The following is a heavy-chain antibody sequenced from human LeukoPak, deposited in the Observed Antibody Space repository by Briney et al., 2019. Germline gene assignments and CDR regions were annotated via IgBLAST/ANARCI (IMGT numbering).Heavy chain of an antibody. CDR1: GGSINSYY. V-gene: IGHV4-4*07. D-gene: IGHD2-2*01. Sequence: SETLSLTCTVSGGSINSYYWSWIRQPAGKGLEWIGRIYASGSTNYNPSLKSRVAMSVDTSKNQLSLNLSSVTAADTAVYYCARGFGDCSSATCYSTVFDFWGQGSLVTVSS. CDR2: IYASGST. J-gene: IGHJ4*02. CDR3: ARGFGDCSSATCYSTVFDF.